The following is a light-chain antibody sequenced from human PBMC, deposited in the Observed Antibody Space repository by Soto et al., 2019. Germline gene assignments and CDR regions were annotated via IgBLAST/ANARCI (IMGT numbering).Light chain of an antibody. J-gene: IGLJ1*01. CDR1: SSDVGSYNY. Sequence: QSALTQPPSASGSPGQSVTISCTGTSSDVGSYNYVSWYQQHPGKAPKLMIYEVSKRPSGVPDRFSGSKSGNTASLTVSGLQAEDEADYYCGSYAGSITVFGTGT. CDR3: GSYAGSITV. V-gene: IGLV2-8*01. CDR2: EVS.